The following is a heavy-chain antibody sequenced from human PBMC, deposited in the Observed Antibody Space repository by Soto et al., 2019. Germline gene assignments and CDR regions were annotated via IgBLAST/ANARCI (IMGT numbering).Heavy chain of an antibody. CDR2: IYYSGST. CDR3: AREDLDIVATRLGWFDP. D-gene: IGHD5-12*01. V-gene: IGHV4-59*01. Sequence: PSETLSLTCTVSGGSISSYYWSWIRQPPGKGLEGIGYIYYSGSTNYNPSLKSRVTISVDTSKNQFSLKLSSVTAADTAVYHCAREDLDIVATRLGWFDPWGQGTLVTVSS. CDR1: GGSISSYY. J-gene: IGHJ5*02.